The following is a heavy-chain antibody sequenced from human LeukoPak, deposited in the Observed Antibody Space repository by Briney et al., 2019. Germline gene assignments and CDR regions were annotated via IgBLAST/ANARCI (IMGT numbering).Heavy chain of an antibody. D-gene: IGHD1-7*01. Sequence: PSETLSLTCTVSGGSISSGSYFWGWIRPPPGKGLEWIGTIYYSGTTYYNPSLKSRVTISVDTSKNQFSLRLSSVTAADTAVYYCARQSVELRVSGGGYFDYWGQGTLVTVSS. CDR2: IYYSGTT. CDR3: ARQSVELRVSGGGYFDY. CDR1: GGSISSGSYF. J-gene: IGHJ4*02. V-gene: IGHV4-39*01.